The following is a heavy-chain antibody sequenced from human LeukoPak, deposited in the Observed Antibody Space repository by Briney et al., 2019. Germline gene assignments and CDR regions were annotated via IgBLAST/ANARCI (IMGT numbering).Heavy chain of an antibody. Sequence: ASETLSLTCTVSGGSFSIYFWSWIRQPPGKGLEWIGYIYYGGSTNYNPSLKSRVTISVDTSKNQFSLKLTSVTDADTAVYYCARADPSSFYYESSPLSLGHWGPGTLVTVSS. J-gene: IGHJ1*01. CDR3: ARADPSSFYYESSPLSLGH. CDR2: IYYGGST. D-gene: IGHD3-22*01. V-gene: IGHV4-59*01. CDR1: GGSFSIYF.